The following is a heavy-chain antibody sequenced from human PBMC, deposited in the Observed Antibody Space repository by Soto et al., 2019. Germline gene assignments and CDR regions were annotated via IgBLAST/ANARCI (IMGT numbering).Heavy chain of an antibody. D-gene: IGHD6-13*01. CDR2: IVVGSGNT. Sequence: ASVKVSCKASGFTFTSSAVQWVRQARGQRLEWIGWIVVGSGNTNYAQKFQERVTITRDMSTSTAYMELSRLRSVDTAVYYCAADIRLPYRSSWYDAYYYYYGMDVWGQRTTVPVSS. V-gene: IGHV1-58*01. CDR1: GFTFTSSA. CDR3: AADIRLPYRSSWYDAYYYYYGMDV. J-gene: IGHJ6*02.